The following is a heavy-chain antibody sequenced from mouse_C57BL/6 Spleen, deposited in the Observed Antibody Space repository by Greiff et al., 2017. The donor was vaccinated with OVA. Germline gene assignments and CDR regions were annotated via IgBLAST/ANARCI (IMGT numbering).Heavy chain of an antibody. CDR3: ASMVTGHYFDY. CDR2: ISDGGSYT. V-gene: IGHV5-4*03. D-gene: IGHD2-2*01. CDR1: GFTFSSYA. Sequence: EVKLVESGGGLVKPGGSLKLSCAASGFTFSSYAMSWVRQTPEQRLEWVATISDGGSYTYYPDNVKGRFTISRDNAKNKLYLQMSHLKSEDTAMYYCASMVTGHYFDYWGQGTTLTVSS. J-gene: IGHJ2*01.